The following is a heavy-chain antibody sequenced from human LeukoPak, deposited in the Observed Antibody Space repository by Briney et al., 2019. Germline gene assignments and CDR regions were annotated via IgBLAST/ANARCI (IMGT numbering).Heavy chain of an antibody. CDR3: VRDSQDYSNYYYYYYGMDV. J-gene: IGHJ6*02. V-gene: IGHV3-30*03. Sequence: GGSLRLSCAASGFTFSSYGMHWVRQAPGKGLEWVAVISYDGSNKYYADSVKGRFTISRDNSKNSLFLQMNTLRDEDTAVYYCVRDSQDYSNYYYYYYGMDVWGQGTTVTVSS. CDR2: ISYDGSNK. CDR1: GFTFSSYG. D-gene: IGHD4-11*01.